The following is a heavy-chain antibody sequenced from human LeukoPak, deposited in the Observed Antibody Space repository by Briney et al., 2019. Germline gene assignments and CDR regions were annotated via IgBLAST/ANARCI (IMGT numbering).Heavy chain of an antibody. CDR1: GGSISSSSYY. CDR3: ARRTYSGSYFDY. J-gene: IGHJ4*02. D-gene: IGHD1-26*01. CDR2: IYYSGST. V-gene: IGHV4-39*01. Sequence: SETLSLTCTVSGGSISSSSYYWGWIRQPPGKGLEWIGGIYYSGSTYYNPSLKSRVTISVDTSKNQFSLKLSSVTAADTAVYYCARRTYSGSYFDYWGQGTLVTVSS.